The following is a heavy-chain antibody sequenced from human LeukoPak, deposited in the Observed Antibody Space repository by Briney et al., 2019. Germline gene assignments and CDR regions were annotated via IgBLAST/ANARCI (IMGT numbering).Heavy chain of an antibody. CDR3: ARGGDPHYGMDV. D-gene: IGHD2-21*01. CDR2: IYYSGST. CDR1: GGSISSYY. J-gene: IGHJ6*02. Sequence: SETLSLTCTGSGGSISSYYWSWIRQPPGKGLEWIGNIYYSGSTNYNPSLRSRVTISVDTSKNQCSLKLSSVTAADTAVYYCARGGDPHYGMDVWGQGTTVTVSS. V-gene: IGHV4-59*01.